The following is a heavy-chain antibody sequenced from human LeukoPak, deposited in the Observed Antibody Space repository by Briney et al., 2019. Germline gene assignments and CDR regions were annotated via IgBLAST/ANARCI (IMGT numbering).Heavy chain of an antibody. D-gene: IGHD3-10*01. CDR3: ARGLSHSDFDY. V-gene: IGHV4-34*01. CDR2: INHSGST. J-gene: IGHJ4*02. Sequence: SETLSLTCAVYGGSFSGYYWSWIRQPPGKGLEWIGEINHSGSTNYNPSLKSRVTISVDTSKNQFSLKLSSVTAADTAVYYCARGLSHSDFDYWGQGTLVTVSS. CDR1: GGSFSGYY.